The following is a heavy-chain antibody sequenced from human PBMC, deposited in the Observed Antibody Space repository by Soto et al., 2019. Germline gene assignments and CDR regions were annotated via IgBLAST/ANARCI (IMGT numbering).Heavy chain of an antibody. J-gene: IGHJ4*02. CDR1: GFTFSSYG. CDR3: AKASPTYYDFWSGYDIDY. CDR2: ISYDGSNK. D-gene: IGHD3-3*01. V-gene: IGHV3-30*18. Sequence: GGSLRLSCAASGFTFSSYGMHWVRQAPGKGLEWVAVISYDGSNKYYADSVKGRFTISRDNSKNTLYLQMNSLRAEDTAVYYCAKASPTYYDFWSGYDIDYWGQGTLVTVSS.